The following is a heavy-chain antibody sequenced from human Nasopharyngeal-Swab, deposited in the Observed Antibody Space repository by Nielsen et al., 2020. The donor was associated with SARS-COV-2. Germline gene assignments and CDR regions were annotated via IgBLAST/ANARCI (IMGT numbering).Heavy chain of an antibody. CDR3: ARAPRARTIFGVVNTHGENWFDP. V-gene: IGHV1-3*01. J-gene: IGHJ5*02. D-gene: IGHD3-3*01. CDR1: SYTSTNYA. CDR2: IIAGNGNT. Sequence: ASALALSKAASYTSTNYAMHCWLQHPPRRRQWMGWIIAGNGNTKYSQKFQGRVTITRDTSANTAYMELSSLRSEDTAVYYCARAPRARTIFGVVNTHGENWFDPWGQGTLVTVSS.